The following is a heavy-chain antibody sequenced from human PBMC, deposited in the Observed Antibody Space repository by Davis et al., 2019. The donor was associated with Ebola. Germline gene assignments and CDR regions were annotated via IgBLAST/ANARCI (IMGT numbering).Heavy chain of an antibody. CDR3: AKVGYGWYYYFDS. Sequence: PGGSLRLSCAASGFTFSNYGLSWVRQAPGKGLEWVSAISGAGGSTYYADPVKGRFTISRDNSKNTLSLQMNSLRAEDTAVYYCAKVGYGWYYYFDSWGQGTLVTVSS. V-gene: IGHV3-23*01. CDR1: GFTFSNYG. J-gene: IGHJ4*02. CDR2: ISGAGGST. D-gene: IGHD6-19*01.